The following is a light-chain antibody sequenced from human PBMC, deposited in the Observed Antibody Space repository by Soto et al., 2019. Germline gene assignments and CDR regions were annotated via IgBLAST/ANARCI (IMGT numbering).Light chain of an antibody. CDR3: LEDDTYFWT. CDR1: QDVRNY. V-gene: IGKV1-6*01. Sequence: AIKRISYHSSLAASVKSRDTGTCRASQDVRNYVGWYQQKPGKAPKLLIYGASSLQSGVPSRLRGSGYGTELNITIRSMNYDDSETSKYLEDDTYFWTFGQGTKVDIK. CDR2: GAS. J-gene: IGKJ1*01.